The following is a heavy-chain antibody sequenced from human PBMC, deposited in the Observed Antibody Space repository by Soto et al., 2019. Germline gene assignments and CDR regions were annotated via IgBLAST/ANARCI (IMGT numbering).Heavy chain of an antibody. CDR1: GFTFTSSA. CDR3: AADGRRGTRYYYYYYGMDV. J-gene: IGHJ6*02. V-gene: IGHV1-58*01. D-gene: IGHD3-10*01. Sequence: SLKVSCKASGFTFTSSAVQWVRQARGQRLEWIGWIVVGSGNTNYAQKFQERVTITRDMSTSTAYMELSSLRSEDTAVYYCAADGRRGTRYYYYYYGMDVWGQGTTVTVSS. CDR2: IVVGSGNT.